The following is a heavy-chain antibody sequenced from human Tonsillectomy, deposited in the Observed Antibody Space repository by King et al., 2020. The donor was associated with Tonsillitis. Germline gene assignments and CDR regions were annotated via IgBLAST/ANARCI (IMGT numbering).Heavy chain of an antibody. CDR3: VGRGSRSY. Sequence: VQLVESGGALVQPGGSLRLSCAASGFTFSDYWMSWIRQAPGKGLEWVANIRHDGTQKGYVDSVKGRFTISRDSASKSLNLQMNSLRAEDTAVYYCVGRGSRSYWGQGTLVTVSS. D-gene: IGHD3-10*01. CDR1: GFTFSDYW. V-gene: IGHV3-7*01. CDR2: IRHDGTQK. J-gene: IGHJ4*02.